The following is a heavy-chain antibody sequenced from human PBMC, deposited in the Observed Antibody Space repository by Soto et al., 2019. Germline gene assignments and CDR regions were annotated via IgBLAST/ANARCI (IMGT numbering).Heavy chain of an antibody. CDR3: ARHLVEMTTTWFDP. CDR2: IYYSGST. J-gene: IGHJ5*02. Sequence: QLQLQESGPGLVKPSETLSLTCTVSGGSNSSSSYYWGWIRQPPVKGLEWIGSIYYSGSTYYNPSLKSRVTISVDTSKNQFSLKLSSVTAADTAVYYCARHLVEMTTTWFDPWGQGTLVTVSS. D-gene: IGHD4-17*01. V-gene: IGHV4-39*01. CDR1: GGSNSSSSYY.